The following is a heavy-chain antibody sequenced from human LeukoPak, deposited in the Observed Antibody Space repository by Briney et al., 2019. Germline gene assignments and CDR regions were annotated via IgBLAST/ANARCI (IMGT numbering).Heavy chain of an antibody. D-gene: IGHD5-12*01. CDR1: GYTLTELS. CDR3: AREITSGYDSYWYFDL. Sequence: ASVKVSCKVSGYTLTELSMHWVRQAPGKGLEWMGGFDPEDGETIYAQKFQGRVTMTRDTSISTAYMELSRLRSDDTAVYYCAREITSGYDSYWYFDLWGRGTLVTVSS. CDR2: FDPEDGET. J-gene: IGHJ2*01. V-gene: IGHV1-24*01.